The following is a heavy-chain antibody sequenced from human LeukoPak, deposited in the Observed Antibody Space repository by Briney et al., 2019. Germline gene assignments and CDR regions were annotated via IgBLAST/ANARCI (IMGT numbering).Heavy chain of an antibody. Sequence: SETLSLTCAVSGYSISSGYYWGWIRQPPGKGLEWIGSIYHSGSTYYNPSLKSRVTISVDTSKNQFSLKLSSVTAADTAVYYCATPRDYGDTIPNYFDYWGQGTLVTVSS. CDR2: IYHSGST. D-gene: IGHD4-17*01. V-gene: IGHV4-38-2*01. CDR1: GYSISSGYY. CDR3: ATPRDYGDTIPNYFDY. J-gene: IGHJ4*02.